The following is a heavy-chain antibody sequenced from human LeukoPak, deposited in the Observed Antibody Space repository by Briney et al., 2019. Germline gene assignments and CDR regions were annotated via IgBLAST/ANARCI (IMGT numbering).Heavy chain of an antibody. Sequence: GGSLRLSCAASGFTFSSSAMTWVRQAPGKRLEWVSAISGSGGGTYYADSVRGRFTISRDNSKNTLYLQMNSLRAEDTAVYYCAKRDDSSSWTAFDIWGQGTMVTVSS. J-gene: IGHJ3*02. CDR3: AKRDDSSSWTAFDI. V-gene: IGHV3-23*01. D-gene: IGHD6-13*01. CDR2: ISGSGGGT. CDR1: GFTFSSSA.